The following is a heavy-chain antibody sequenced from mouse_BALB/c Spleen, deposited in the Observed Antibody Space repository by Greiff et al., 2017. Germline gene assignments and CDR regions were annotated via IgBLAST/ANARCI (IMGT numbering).Heavy chain of an antibody. CDR2: ISNGGGST. V-gene: IGHV5-12-2*01. J-gene: IGHJ4*01. CDR3: ARHYYGYMDY. D-gene: IGHD1-2*01. Sequence: EVKLVESGGGLVQPGGSLKLSRAASGFTFSSYTMSWVRQTPEKRLEWVAYISNGGGSTYYPDTVKGRFTISRDNAKNTLYLQMSSLKSEDTAMYYCARHYYGYMDYWGQGTSVTVSS. CDR1: GFTFSSYT.